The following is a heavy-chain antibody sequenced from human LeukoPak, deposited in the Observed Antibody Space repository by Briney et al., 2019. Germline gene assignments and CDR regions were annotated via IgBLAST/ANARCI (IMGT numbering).Heavy chain of an antibody. D-gene: IGHD3-22*01. Sequence: ASVKVSCKASGYTFTGYYMRWVRQAPGQGLEWMGWINPNSGGTNYAQKFQGRVTMTRDTSISTAYMELSRLRSDDTAVYYCARDLDSSGTDGGFDYWGQGTLFTVSS. CDR2: INPNSGGT. J-gene: IGHJ4*02. V-gene: IGHV1-2*02. CDR3: ARDLDSSGTDGGFDY. CDR1: GYTFTGYY.